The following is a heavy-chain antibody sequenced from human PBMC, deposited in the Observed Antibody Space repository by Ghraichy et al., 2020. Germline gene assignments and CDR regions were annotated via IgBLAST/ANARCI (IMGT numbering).Heavy chain of an antibody. V-gene: IGHV3-15*07. CDR1: GLGFTNAW. CDR2: IKNTNAGATP. Sequence: GGSLRLSCAASGLGFTNAWMTWVRQAPGKGLEWVGRIKNTNAGATPDYGVSVKGRFTISRDDSKNTLYLQMNSLKAEDTAVYYCTWQYLFYMKVWGKGTTVIVS. CDR3: TWQYLFYMKV. D-gene: IGHD2/OR15-2a*01. J-gene: IGHJ6*03.